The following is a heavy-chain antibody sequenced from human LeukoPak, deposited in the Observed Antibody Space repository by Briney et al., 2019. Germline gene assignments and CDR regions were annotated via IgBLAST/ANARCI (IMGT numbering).Heavy chain of an antibody. J-gene: IGHJ5*02. CDR3: ARDLLGDQDPRNNWFDP. Sequence: ASVKVSCKASGHTFTGYYMHWVRQAPGQGLEWMGWINPNSGGTNYAQKFQGRVTMTRDTSISTAYMELSRLRSDDTAVYYCARDLLGDQDPRNNWFDPWGQGTLVTVSS. CDR1: GHTFTGYY. CDR2: INPNSGGT. D-gene: IGHD2-21*02. V-gene: IGHV1-2*02.